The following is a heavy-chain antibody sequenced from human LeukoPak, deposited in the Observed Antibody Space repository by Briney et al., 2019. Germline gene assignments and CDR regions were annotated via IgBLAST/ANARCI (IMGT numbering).Heavy chain of an antibody. CDR3: ARDFGTSLGSQTKFDY. J-gene: IGHJ4*02. D-gene: IGHD2-2*01. CDR2: IYSGGST. Sequence: AGGSLRLSCAASGFTVSSNYMSWVRQAPGKGLEWVSVIYSGGSTYYADSVKGRFTISRDNSKNTLYLQMNSLRAEDTAVYYCARDFGTSLGSQTKFDYWGQGTLVTVSS. V-gene: IGHV3-53*01. CDR1: GFTVSSNY.